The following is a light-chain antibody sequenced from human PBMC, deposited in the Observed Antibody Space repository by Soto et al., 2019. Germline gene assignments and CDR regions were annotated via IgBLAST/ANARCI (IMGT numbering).Light chain of an antibody. CDR2: KAS. J-gene: IGKJ2*01. CDR1: QSISSW. V-gene: IGKV1-5*03. CDR3: QQYNSYWYT. Sequence: DIQMTQSPSTLSASVGDRVTITCRASQSISSWLAWYQQKPGKAPKLLIYKASSLESGVPSRFSGSGSGTEFPLTVSSLQADDFATYCCQQYNSYWYTFGQGTKLEIK.